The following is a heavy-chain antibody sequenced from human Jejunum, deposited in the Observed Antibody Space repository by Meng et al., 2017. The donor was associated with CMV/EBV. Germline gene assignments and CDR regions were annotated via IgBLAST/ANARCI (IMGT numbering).Heavy chain of an antibody. Sequence: IPLDYAGASLVKPPTNLDLICNCSGFSLNTIGGSVGWSRQPPGKALEWLALIYWDDDKRYSPSLKNRLTITKDTSKNQVVLTLTNIDPVDTATYYCAHRLSGYNWNHGDFDYWGQGTVVTVSS. V-gene: IGHV2-5*02. D-gene: IGHD1-20*01. CDR3: AHRLSGYNWNHGDFDY. CDR1: GFSLNTIGGS. CDR2: IYWDDDK. J-gene: IGHJ4*02.